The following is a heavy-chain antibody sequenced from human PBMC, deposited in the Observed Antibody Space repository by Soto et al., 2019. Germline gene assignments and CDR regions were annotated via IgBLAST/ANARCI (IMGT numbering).Heavy chain of an antibody. V-gene: IGHV4-39*01. CDR3: ARHGSN. CDR1: GVSISNSSYY. CDR2: IYYSGIT. J-gene: IGHJ4*02. Sequence: SETLSLTCTVSGVSISNSSYYWGWVRRPPGKGLEWIGTIYYSGITYYNPSLKSRVTISVDTSKNQFSLKLTSVTAADTAVYYCARHGSNWGQGTLVTVSS.